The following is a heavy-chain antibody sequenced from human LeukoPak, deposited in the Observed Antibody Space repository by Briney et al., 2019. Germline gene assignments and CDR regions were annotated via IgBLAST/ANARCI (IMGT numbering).Heavy chain of an antibody. V-gene: IGHV4-39*07. CDR2: IYYSGST. Sequence: PSETLSLTCTVSGGSISSSSYYWGWIRQPPGKGLEWIGSIYYSGSTYYNPSLKSRVTISVDTSKNQFSLKLSSVTAADTAVHYCARYLGSGSYYNVGYWGQGTLVTVSS. CDR3: ARYLGSGSYYNVGY. CDR1: GGSISSSSYY. D-gene: IGHD3-10*01. J-gene: IGHJ4*02.